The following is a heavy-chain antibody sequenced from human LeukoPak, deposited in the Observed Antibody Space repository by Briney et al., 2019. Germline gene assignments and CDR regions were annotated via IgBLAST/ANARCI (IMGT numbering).Heavy chain of an antibody. J-gene: IGHJ4*02. CDR2: ISGSGDSV. D-gene: IGHD6-13*01. CDR1: GFTFDNYA. CDR3: AKDQKSIAATGYDY. Sequence: QPGGSLRLSCEASGFTFDNYAIGWVRQAPGKGLDWVSRISGSGDSVYYADSVKARFTISRDNSKNTLYLQMNSLRADDTAVYFCAKDQKSIAATGYDYWGQGTLVTVSS. V-gene: IGHV3-23*01.